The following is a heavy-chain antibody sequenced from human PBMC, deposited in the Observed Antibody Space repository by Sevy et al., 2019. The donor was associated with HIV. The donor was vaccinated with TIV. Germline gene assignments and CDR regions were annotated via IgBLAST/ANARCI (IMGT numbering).Heavy chain of an antibody. CDR1: GGTFSSYA. J-gene: IGHJ3*02. V-gene: IGHV1-69*13. CDR2: IIPIFGTA. Sequence: ASVKVSCKASGGTFSSYAISWVRQAPGQGLEWMGRIIPIFGTANYAQKFQGRVTITADESTSTAYMELSSLRSEDTAVYYCATPGLSESQGAFAIWGQGTMVTASS. CDR3: ATPGLSESQGAFAI. D-gene: IGHD7-27*01.